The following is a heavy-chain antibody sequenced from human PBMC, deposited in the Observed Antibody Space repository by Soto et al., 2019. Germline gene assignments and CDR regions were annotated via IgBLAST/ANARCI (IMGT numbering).Heavy chain of an antibody. D-gene: IGHD6-13*01. CDR2: IYYSGST. CDR1: GGSISSYY. V-gene: IGHV4-59*01. J-gene: IGHJ4*02. Sequence: SETLSLTCTVSGGSISSYYWSWIRQPPGKGLEWIGYIYYSGSTNYNPSLKSRVTISVDTSKNQFSLKLSSVTAADTAVYYCARGGGQQLARPFDYWGQGTLVTVSS. CDR3: ARGGGQQLARPFDY.